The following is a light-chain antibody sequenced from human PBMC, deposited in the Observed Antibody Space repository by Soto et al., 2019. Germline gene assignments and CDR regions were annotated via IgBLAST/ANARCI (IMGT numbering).Light chain of an antibody. Sequence: EIVLTQSPATLSLSPGETVTLSCGASPGLSNNYLAWHQQRPGLAPRLVMYDVSRRSTGIPDRFGGSGSGTDFTLTISRLEPDDFGVYYGPQYSKSPLTVGGRTKV. V-gene: IGKV3D-20*01. CDR1: PGLSNNY. CDR3: PQYSKSPLT. J-gene: IGKJ4*01. CDR2: DVS.